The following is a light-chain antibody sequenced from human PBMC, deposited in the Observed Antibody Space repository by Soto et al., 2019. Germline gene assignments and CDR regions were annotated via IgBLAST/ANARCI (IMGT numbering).Light chain of an antibody. CDR1: SSNIGTGYD. J-gene: IGLJ1*01. Sequence: QSVLTQPPSVSGAPGQRVTIPFTGSSSNIGTGYDVHWYQQLPGTAPKIIIYSNSNRPSGVPARFSGSKSGTSASLAISGLQSEDEADYYCATWDDSLNGHVFGSGTKVT. CDR2: SNS. CDR3: ATWDDSLNGHV. V-gene: IGLV1-40*01.